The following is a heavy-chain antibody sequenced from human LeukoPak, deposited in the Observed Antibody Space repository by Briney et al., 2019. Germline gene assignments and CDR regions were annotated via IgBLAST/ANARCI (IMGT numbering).Heavy chain of an antibody. V-gene: IGHV3-53*01. CDR2: IYSGCST. CDR3: ARMYYDFWSGYPYYFDY. Sequence: GGSLRLSCAASGFTVSSNYMSWVRQAPGKGLEWVSVIYSGCSTYYADSVKGRFTISRDNSKNTLYLQMNSLRAEDTAVYYCARMYYDFWSGYPYYFDYWGQGTLVTVSS. J-gene: IGHJ4*02. D-gene: IGHD3-3*01. CDR1: GFTVSSNY.